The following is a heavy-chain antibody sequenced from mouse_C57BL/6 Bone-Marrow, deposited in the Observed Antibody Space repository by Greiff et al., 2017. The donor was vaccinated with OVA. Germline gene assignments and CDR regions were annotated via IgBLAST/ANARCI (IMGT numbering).Heavy chain of an antibody. Sequence: QVQLQQPGAELVKPGASVKMSCKASGYAFSSYWMNWVKQRPGKGLEWIGQIYPGDGDTNYNGKFKGKATLTADKSSSTAYMQLSSLTSEDSAVYFCARSGWDRAMDYWGQGTSVTVSS. J-gene: IGHJ4*01. D-gene: IGHD4-1*01. CDR2: IYPGDGDT. V-gene: IGHV1-80*01. CDR3: ARSGWDRAMDY. CDR1: GYAFSSYW.